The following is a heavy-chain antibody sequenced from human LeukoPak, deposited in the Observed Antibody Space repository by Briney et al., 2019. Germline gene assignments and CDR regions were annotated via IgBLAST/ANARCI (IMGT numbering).Heavy chain of an antibody. D-gene: IGHD3-10*01. CDR2: INHGGST. J-gene: IGHJ6*03. CDR3: ARVVGVLWLDYMDV. CDR1: GGSFSGYY. V-gene: IGHV4-34*01. Sequence: SETLSLTCAVYGGSFSGYYCSWIRQTPGKGLEWIGEINHGGSTSYNPSLKSRLTISVGSANNHFSLRVTSVTAADTAVYYCARVVGVLWLDYMDVWGKGTTVTISS.